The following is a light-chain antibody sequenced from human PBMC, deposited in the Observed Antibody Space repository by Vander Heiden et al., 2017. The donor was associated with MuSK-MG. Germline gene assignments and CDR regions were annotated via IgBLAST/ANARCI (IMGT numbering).Light chain of an antibody. J-gene: IGKJ2*01. CDR3: QQDNSYPYT. V-gene: IGKV1-5*03. CDR2: KAS. CDR1: QSISSW. Sequence: DIQITQSPSTPSASVGDRVTITCRASQSISSWLAWYHQKPGKAPKLLIYKASSLESGVPSRFSGSGSGTEFTLTISSLQPDDFATYYCQQDNSYPYTFGQGTKLEIK.